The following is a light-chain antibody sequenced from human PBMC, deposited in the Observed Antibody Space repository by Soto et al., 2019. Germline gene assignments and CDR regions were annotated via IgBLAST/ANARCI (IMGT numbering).Light chain of an antibody. V-gene: IGKV3-15*01. Sequence: EIQMTQSPATLSSSPGERATLSCRASQSVGSCLAWYQQKPGGDPRLLMYDASSRANSRAARWSGGGSSRKFTPPTISRQYPDVFANYCRQYNNSYPRTFGQGTRPEIK. J-gene: IGKJ5*01. CDR3: RQYNNSYPRT. CDR2: DAS. CDR1: QSVGSC.